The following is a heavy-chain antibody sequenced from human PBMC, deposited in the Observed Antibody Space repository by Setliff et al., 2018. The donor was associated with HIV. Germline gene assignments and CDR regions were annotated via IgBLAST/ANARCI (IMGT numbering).Heavy chain of an antibody. V-gene: IGHV4-59*08. D-gene: IGHD3-22*01. Sequence: LSLTCTVSGGSIRSYYWSWIRQPPGKGLEWLGHAHYSGSNKNNPSLRSRISMAVDTSKNQFSLKLSSVTAADTAVYYCARRDSGYKLGASDLWGQGTLVTVSS. J-gene: IGHJ3*01. CDR1: GGSIRSYY. CDR2: AHYSGSN. CDR3: ARRDSGYKLGASDL.